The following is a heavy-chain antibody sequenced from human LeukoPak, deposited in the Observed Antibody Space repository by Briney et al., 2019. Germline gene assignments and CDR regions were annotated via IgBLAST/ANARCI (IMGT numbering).Heavy chain of an antibody. D-gene: IGHD3-16*01. CDR3: AKRSSLNYFDS. V-gene: IGHV3-7*02. CDR1: GFTFSNYW. CDR2: INQYETEK. Sequence: PGGSLRLSCAVSGFTFSNYWMSWVRQAPGKGLEWVAKINQYETEKYYVDSVKGRFTISRDNAKNSLYLQMNSLRAEDTAVYYCAKRSSLNYFDSWGQGTLVTVSS. J-gene: IGHJ4*02.